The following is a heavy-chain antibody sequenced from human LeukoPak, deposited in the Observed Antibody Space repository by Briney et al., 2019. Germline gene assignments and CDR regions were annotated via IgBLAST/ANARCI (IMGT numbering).Heavy chain of an antibody. D-gene: IGHD5-18*01. J-gene: IGHJ4*02. CDR2: TSGSGGST. CDR1: GFTFSSYA. V-gene: IGHV3-23*01. CDR3: AKDHSNGYSYGPTQPYYFDY. Sequence: GGSLRLSCAASGFTFSSYAMSWVRQAPGKGLEWVSVTSGSGGSTYYADSVKGRFTIPRDNSKNTLYLQMNSLRAEDTAVYYCAKDHSNGYSYGPTQPYYFDYWGQGTLVTVSS.